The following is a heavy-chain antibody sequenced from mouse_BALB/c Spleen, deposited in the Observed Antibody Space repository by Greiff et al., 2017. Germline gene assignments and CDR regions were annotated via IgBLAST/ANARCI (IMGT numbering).Heavy chain of an antibody. CDR1: GFTFSSYA. CDR2: ISSGGSYT. Sequence: EVKVVESGGGLVKPGGSLKLSCAASGFTFSSYAMSWVRQSPEKRLEWVAEISSGGSYTYYPDTVTGRFTISRDNAKNTLYLEMSSLRSEDTAMYYCARDEGYDGAMDYWGQGTSVTVSS. D-gene: IGHD2-2*01. CDR3: ARDEGYDGAMDY. V-gene: IGHV5-9-4*01. J-gene: IGHJ4*01.